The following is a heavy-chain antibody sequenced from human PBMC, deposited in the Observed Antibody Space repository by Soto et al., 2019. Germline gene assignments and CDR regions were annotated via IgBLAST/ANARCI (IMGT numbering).Heavy chain of an antibody. CDR2: ISSSSSII. D-gene: IGHD3-9*01. CDR1: RFTFSDYY. V-gene: IGHV3-11*01. J-gene: IGHJ4*02. Sequence: GGSLRLSCAASRFTFSDYYMSWIRQAPGKGLEWVSYISSSSSIIYYADSVKGRFTISRDNAKNTLYLQMNGLRADDTAVYYCATMTGYFYFDFWGQGTLVTVSS. CDR3: ATMTGYFYFDF.